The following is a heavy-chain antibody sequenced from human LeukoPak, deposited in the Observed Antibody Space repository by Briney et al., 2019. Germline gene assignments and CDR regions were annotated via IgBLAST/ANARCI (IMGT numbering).Heavy chain of an antibody. CDR1: GYTFTGYY. D-gene: IGHD5-24*01. CDR2: INPNSGGT. J-gene: IGHJ4*02. V-gene: IGHV1-2*02. CDR3: ARSRGRRDGYSFGY. Sequence: ASVKVSCKASGYTFTGYYMHWVRQAPGQGLEWMGWINPNSGGTNYAQKFQGRVTMTRDTSISTAYMELSRLRSDDTAVYYCARSRGRRDGYSFGYWGQGTLVTVSS.